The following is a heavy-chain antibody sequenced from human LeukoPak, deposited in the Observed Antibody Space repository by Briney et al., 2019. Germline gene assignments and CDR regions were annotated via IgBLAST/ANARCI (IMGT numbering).Heavy chain of an antibody. Sequence: SETLSLTCTVSGGSISSSYYWGWIRQPPGKGLEWIGRIYYSGSTYYNPSRKSRVTISVDTSTNQFSLKLSSVTAADTAVYYCAGRGITIFGVVYSEFWFDPWGQGTLVTVSS. CDR1: GGSISSSYY. V-gene: IGHV4-39*01. D-gene: IGHD3-3*01. J-gene: IGHJ5*02. CDR2: IYYSGST. CDR3: AGRGITIFGVVYSEFWFDP.